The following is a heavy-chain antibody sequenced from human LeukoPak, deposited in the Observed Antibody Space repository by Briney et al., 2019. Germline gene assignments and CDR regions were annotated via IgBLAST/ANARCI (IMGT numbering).Heavy chain of an antibody. Sequence: PSETLSLTCSVSDGSIDNSSYYWGWIRQPPGKWLEWIGTIYYSGSTFYNPSLKSRVTVSVDTSKKQFYLRLTSVTAPDTAVYYCARGGVGADNWGQGTLVTVSS. CDR3: ARGGVGADN. V-gene: IGHV4-39*01. CDR2: IYYSGST. J-gene: IGHJ4*02. D-gene: IGHD1-26*01. CDR1: DGSIDNSSYY.